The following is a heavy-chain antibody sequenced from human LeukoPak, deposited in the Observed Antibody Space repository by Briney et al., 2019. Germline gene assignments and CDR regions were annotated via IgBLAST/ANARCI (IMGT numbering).Heavy chain of an antibody. CDR1: GFTFSSYW. Sequence: GGSLRLSCAASGFTFSSYWMHWVRQAPGKGLVWLSRIKSDGRSTSYADSVKGRITISRDNAKSTLYLPMNGLRAEDTAVYYCARDNGDYVSVDYWGQGTLVTVSS. V-gene: IGHV3-74*01. D-gene: IGHD4-17*01. CDR2: IKSDGRST. CDR3: ARDNGDYVSVDY. J-gene: IGHJ4*02.